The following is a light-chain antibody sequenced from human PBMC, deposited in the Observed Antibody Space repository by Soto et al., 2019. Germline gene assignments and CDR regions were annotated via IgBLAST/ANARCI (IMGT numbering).Light chain of an antibody. CDR3: LQHNTYPWT. CDR2: AAS. Sequence: DIHMTQSPPSLSAPVEYRVIITCRPGQSISNHLNWYQQKPGKCPKRLIYAASSLPSGVPSRFSGSGSGTEFTLTISRLQPEDFATYYCLQHNTYPWTFGQGTKVDIK. J-gene: IGKJ1*01. V-gene: IGKV1-17*01. CDR1: QSISNH.